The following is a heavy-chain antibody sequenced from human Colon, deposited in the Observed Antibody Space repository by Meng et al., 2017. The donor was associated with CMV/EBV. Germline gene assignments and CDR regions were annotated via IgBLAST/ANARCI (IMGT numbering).Heavy chain of an antibody. J-gene: IGHJ4*02. D-gene: IGHD1-26*01. CDR2: ITQSGIT. CDR1: GGAFSHYY. V-gene: IGHV4-34*01. CDR3: AGGSSQAWELLHY. Sequence: QEQLREVGAGLLKPSATLSLTCAVYGGAFSHYYWSWIRQSPGKGLEWIGEITQSGITNYNPFLKRRVIISIDTSNNQFSLKLTSVTVADTAVYYCAGGSSQAWELLHYWGQGSLVTVSS.